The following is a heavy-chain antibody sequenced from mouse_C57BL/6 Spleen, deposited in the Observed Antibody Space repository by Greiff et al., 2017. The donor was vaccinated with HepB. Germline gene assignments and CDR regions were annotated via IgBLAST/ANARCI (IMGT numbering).Heavy chain of an antibody. D-gene: IGHD1-1*02. CDR1: GYTFTSYW. V-gene: IGHV1-55*01. CDR2: IYPGSGST. J-gene: IGHJ3*01. CDR3: ARGGSYLAWFAY. Sequence: QVQLQQPGAELVKPGASVKMSCKASGYTFTSYWITWVKQRPGQGLEWIGDIYPGSGSTNYNEKFKSKATLTVDTSSSTAYMQLSSLTSEDSAVYYCARGGSYLAWFAYWGQGTLVTVSA.